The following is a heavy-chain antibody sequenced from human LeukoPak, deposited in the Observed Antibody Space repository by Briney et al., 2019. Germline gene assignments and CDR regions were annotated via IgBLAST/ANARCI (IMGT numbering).Heavy chain of an antibody. CDR3: ARVGKSSSWYLPRGYYYGMDV. V-gene: IGHV5-51*01. CDR1: AYSYFSNY. Sequence: EAPMTLSNASAYSYFSNYITWLLQMPPEDVQWLVAIISGDCGTSYNPSFQSQVTISADKSISTAYLQWSSLKASDTAMYYCARVGKSSSWYLPRGYYYGMDVWGQGTTVTVSS. D-gene: IGHD6-13*01. CDR2: IISGDCGT. J-gene: IGHJ6*02.